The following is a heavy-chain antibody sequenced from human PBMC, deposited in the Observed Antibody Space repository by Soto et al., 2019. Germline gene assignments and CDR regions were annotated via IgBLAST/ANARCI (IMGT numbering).Heavy chain of an antibody. D-gene: IGHD3-3*01. Sequence: GGSLRLSCVASGFSFNPYVMSWVRQAPGKGLEWVSAISSSTGITYYPDSMKGRFIISRDNSENSLYLQMNSLRVEDTAVYYCARESLELAYWGQGTLVTVSS. CDR1: GFSFNPYV. CDR2: ISSSTGIT. CDR3: ARESLELAY. V-gene: IGHV3-21*04. J-gene: IGHJ4*02.